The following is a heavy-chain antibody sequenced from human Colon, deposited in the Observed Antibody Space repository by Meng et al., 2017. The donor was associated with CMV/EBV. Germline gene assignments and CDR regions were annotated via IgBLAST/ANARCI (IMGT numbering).Heavy chain of an antibody. Sequence: INLKESGPTLVKPTQTLTLTFTFSGFSLSTNGVTVGWIRQPPGKALEWLALIYWDDDKRYSPSLKSRLTITKDTSKNQVVLTMINMDPVDTATYYCAHRFLRDSSSSLHFDSWGQGTLVTVSS. J-gene: IGHJ4*02. CDR1: GFSLSTNGVT. CDR3: AHRFLRDSSSSLHFDS. CDR2: IYWDDDK. D-gene: IGHD6-6*01. V-gene: IGHV2-5*02.